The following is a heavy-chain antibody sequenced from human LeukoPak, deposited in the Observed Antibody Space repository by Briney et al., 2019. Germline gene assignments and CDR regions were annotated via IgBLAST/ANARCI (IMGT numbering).Heavy chain of an antibody. CDR3: AAASLRYFDWGYYYMDV. V-gene: IGHV1-46*01. D-gene: IGHD3-9*01. CDR2: INPSGGST. Sequence: ASVKVSCKASGGTFSSYAISWVRQAPGQGLEWMGIINPSGGSTSYAQKFQGRVTMTRDMSTSTAYMELSSLRSEDTAVYYCAAASLRYFDWGYYYMDVWGKGTTVTISS. J-gene: IGHJ6*03. CDR1: GGTFSSYA.